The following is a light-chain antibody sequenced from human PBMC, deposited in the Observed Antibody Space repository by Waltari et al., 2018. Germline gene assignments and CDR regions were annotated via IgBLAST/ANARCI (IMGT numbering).Light chain of an antibody. CDR2: DTT. CDR1: TGAVTTGHS. CDR3: FLSYSGARV. V-gene: IGLV7-46*01. J-gene: IGLJ3*02. Sequence: QAVVTQEPSLTVSPGGTVTLTCGSSTGAVTTGHSPYWFQQKPGQAPKTLFYDTTDRHSWTPARFSGSLVGDKAALTLSGAQPEDEADYYCFLSYSGARVFGGGTKLTVL.